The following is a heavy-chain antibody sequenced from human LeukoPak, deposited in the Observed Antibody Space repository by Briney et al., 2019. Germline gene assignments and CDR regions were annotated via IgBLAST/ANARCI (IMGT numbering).Heavy chain of an antibody. J-gene: IGHJ4*02. Sequence: GGSLRLSCAASGFTFSSYWMTWVRQAPGQGLEWVANIKEDRSAKYHVDSMKGRFTISRDNAKNSLYLQMNSLRVEDTAVYYCTRDTGCSGGACYSFYDYWGQGTLVTVSS. CDR1: GFTFSSYW. D-gene: IGHD2-21*01. CDR3: TRDTGCSGGACYSFYDY. CDR2: IKEDRSAK. V-gene: IGHV3-7*01.